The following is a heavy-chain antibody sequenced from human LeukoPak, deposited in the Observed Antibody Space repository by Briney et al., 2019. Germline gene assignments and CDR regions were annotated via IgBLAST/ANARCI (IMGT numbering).Heavy chain of an antibody. CDR3: ARGYCSGGSCLDP. CDR1: GGSISSYY. CDR2: IYYSVST. V-gene: IGHV4-59*01. Sequence: SETLSLTCTVAGGSISSYYWSWIRQPPGKGLEWIGYIYYSVSTNYNPSLKSRVTISVDTSKNQFSWKRSSVSSTERAVYYCARGYCSGGSCLDPWGQGTLVTVSS. D-gene: IGHD2-15*01. J-gene: IGHJ5*02.